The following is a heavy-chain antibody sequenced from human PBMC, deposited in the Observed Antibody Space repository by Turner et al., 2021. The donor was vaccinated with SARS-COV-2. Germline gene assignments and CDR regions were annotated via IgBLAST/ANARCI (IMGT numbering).Heavy chain of an antibody. V-gene: IGHV4-4*02. D-gene: IGHD6-13*01. J-gene: IGHJ6*02. CDR1: GGSISSSNW. CDR3: ARRTQGYFNYGMDV. Sequence: QVQLQESGPGLVKPSGTLSLTRAVSGGSISSSNWWSWVRQPPGKGLEWIGEIYHSGNTNYNPSLKSRVTISVDKSKNQFSLKLTSVTAADTAVYFCARRTQGYFNYGMDVWGQGTTVTVSS. CDR2: IYHSGNT.